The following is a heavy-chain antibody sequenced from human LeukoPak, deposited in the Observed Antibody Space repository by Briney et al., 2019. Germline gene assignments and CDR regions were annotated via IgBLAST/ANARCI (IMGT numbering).Heavy chain of an antibody. D-gene: IGHD3-3*01. V-gene: IGHV3-64*01. J-gene: IGHJ4*02. CDR2: ISSNGGST. CDR3: ARGPRFLEWLPIDY. Sequence: PGGSLRLSCAASGFTFSSYAMHWVRQAPGKGLEYVSAISSNGGSTYYANSVKGRFTISRDNSKNTLYLQMGSLRAEDMAVYYCARGPRFLEWLPIDYWGQGTLVTVSS. CDR1: GFTFSSYA.